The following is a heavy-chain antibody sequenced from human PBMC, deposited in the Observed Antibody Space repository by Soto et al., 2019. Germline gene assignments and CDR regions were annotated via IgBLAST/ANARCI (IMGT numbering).Heavy chain of an antibody. Sequence: ASVKVSCKASGYTFAGYYMRWVRQAPGQGLEWMGWINPNSGGTNYAQKFQGWVTMTRDTSISTAYMELSRLRSDDTAVYYCARDPRKYDFWSGYYGNPPGYGMDVWGQGTTVTVSS. CDR3: ARDPRKYDFWSGYYGNPPGYGMDV. CDR1: GYTFAGYY. CDR2: INPNSGGT. J-gene: IGHJ6*02. V-gene: IGHV1-2*04. D-gene: IGHD3-3*01.